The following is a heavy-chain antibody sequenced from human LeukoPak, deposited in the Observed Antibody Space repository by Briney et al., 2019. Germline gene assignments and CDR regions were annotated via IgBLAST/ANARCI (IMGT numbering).Heavy chain of an antibody. Sequence: SETLSLTCTVSGGSISSYYWSWIRQPPGKRLEWIGHIYYSGSTNYNPPLKSRVTISVDTSKSQFSLKLSSVTAADTAVYYCASRSSIWSGYQDTLYYFDSWGQGTLVTVSS. CDR2: IYYSGST. CDR1: GGSISSYY. D-gene: IGHD3-3*01. CDR3: ASRSSIWSGYQDTLYYFDS. V-gene: IGHV4-59*01. J-gene: IGHJ4*02.